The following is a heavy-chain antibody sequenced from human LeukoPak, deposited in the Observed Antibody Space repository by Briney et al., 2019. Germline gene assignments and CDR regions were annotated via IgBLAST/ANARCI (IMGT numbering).Heavy chain of an antibody. J-gene: IGHJ4*02. D-gene: IGHD2-15*01. V-gene: IGHV3-48*03. Sequence: PGGSLRLSCAASGFTFSNYEMNWVRQAPGKGLEWVSYISSSGSKIYYADSVKGRFTISRDKAKNSLYLQMNSLRAEDTAVYYCARGPRDPTEYCSGGRCAPTYEVWGQGTLVTVSS. CDR1: GFTFSNYE. CDR3: ARGPRDPTEYCSGGRCAPTYEV. CDR2: ISSSGSKI.